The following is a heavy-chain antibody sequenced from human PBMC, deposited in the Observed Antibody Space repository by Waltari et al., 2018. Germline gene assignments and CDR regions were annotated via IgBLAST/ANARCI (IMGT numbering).Heavy chain of an antibody. CDR1: GYSISSGYY. V-gene: IGHV3-21*01. J-gene: IGHJ3*02. CDR2: ISSSSSYI. CDR3: ARGGADEHHAFDI. D-gene: IGHD2-21*01. Sequence: VQLQESGPGLVKPSETLSLTCAVSGYSISSGYYWGWIRQPPGKGLEWVSSISSSSSYIYYADSGKGRFTISIDNAKNSLYLQMNSLRAEDTAVYYCARGGADEHHAFDIWGQGTMVIVSS.